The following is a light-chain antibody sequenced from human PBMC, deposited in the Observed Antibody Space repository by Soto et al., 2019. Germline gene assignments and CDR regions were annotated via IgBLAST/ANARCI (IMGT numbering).Light chain of an antibody. CDR3: SSYTGSSTLYV. CDR2: EVS. CDR1: SSDVGGYNY. Sequence: QSALTQPASVSGSPGQSITISCTGTSSDVGGYNYVSWYQQHPGKATKLMIYEVSNRPSGVSNRFSGSKSGNTASLTISGLQAEDEADYYCSSYTGSSTLYVFGTGTKVTVL. J-gene: IGLJ1*01. V-gene: IGLV2-14*01.